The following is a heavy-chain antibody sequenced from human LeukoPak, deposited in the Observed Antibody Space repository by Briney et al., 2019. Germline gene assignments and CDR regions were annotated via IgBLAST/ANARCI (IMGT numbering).Heavy chain of an antibody. J-gene: IGHJ4*02. CDR1: GSKFSDQN. Sequence: GGSLRLSCAASGSKFSDQNMDWVRQAPGKGLGWVGRITNKADSYTTQYAASVKGRFTISRDDSKNSVYLQMNSLRPEDTATYYCAKDGHCPDSVCGTQIAVAGYVDYWGQGALVTVSS. CDR2: ITNKADSYTT. D-gene: IGHD2-8*01. CDR3: AKDGHCPDSVCGTQIAVAGYVDY. V-gene: IGHV3-72*01.